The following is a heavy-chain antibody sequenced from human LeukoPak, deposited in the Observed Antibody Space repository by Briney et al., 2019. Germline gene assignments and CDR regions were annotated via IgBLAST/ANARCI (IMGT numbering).Heavy chain of an antibody. Sequence: GGSLRLSCTVSGFTVSSNSMSWVRQAPGKGLEWVSFIYSGTIHYSDSVKGRFTISRDNSKNTLYLQMNSLRAEDTAVYYCARCSGGFCSLGSDFWGQGTLVTVSS. V-gene: IGHV3-53*01. CDR3: ARCSGGFCSLGSDF. D-gene: IGHD2-15*01. CDR2: IYSGTI. CDR1: GFTVSSNS. J-gene: IGHJ4*02.